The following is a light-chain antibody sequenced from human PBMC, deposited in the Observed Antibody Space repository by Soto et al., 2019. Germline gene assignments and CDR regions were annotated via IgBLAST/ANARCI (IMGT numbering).Light chain of an antibody. CDR2: WAS. CDR3: QQYLSTPFT. J-gene: IGKJ2*01. Sequence: DIQMTQSPSSLSASVGDRVTITCRASQNISSSLNWYQQKPGQPPEVLFYWASTRESGVPDRFSGGGSGTDFTLTISSLQAEDVALYFCQQYLSTPFTFGQGTRLEIK. CDR1: QNISSS. V-gene: IGKV1-27*01.